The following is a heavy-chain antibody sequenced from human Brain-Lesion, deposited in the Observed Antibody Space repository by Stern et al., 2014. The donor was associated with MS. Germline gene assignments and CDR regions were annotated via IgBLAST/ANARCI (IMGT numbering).Heavy chain of an antibody. CDR1: GGSISSSTYY. CDR3: ARHDSVPRPSQLYSARDRGPGYFDY. Sequence: LQLQESGPGLVKPSETLSLTCTVSGGSISSSTYYWAWIRQPPGKGLEWIGNIYYSGFTYYNPSLKSRVTISVDMSKTQFSLKPSSVTAADTAIYYCARHDSVPRPSQLYSARDRGPGYFDYWGQGTLVTVSS. D-gene: IGHD1-26*01. V-gene: IGHV4-39*01. J-gene: IGHJ4*02. CDR2: IYYSGFT.